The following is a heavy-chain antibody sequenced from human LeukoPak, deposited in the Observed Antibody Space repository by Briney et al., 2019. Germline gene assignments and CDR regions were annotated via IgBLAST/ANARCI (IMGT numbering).Heavy chain of an antibody. Sequence: GGSLRLSCAASGFTFSDYYMSWIRQAPGKGLEWVSYISSSGSTIYYADSVKGRFTISRDNAKNSLYLQMNSLRAEDTAVYYCARDRTVTTVLHYGMDVWGQGTTVTVSS. CDR1: GFTFSDYY. J-gene: IGHJ6*02. CDR3: ARDRTVTTVLHYGMDV. CDR2: ISSSGSTI. D-gene: IGHD4-4*01. V-gene: IGHV3-11*01.